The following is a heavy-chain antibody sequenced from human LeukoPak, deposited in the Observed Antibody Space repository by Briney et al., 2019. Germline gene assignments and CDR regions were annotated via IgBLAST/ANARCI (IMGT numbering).Heavy chain of an antibody. CDR2: MNPNSGNT. D-gene: IGHD6-13*01. CDR1: GYTFTSYD. Sequence: ASVKVSCKASGYTFTSYDINWVRQATGQGLEWMGWMNPNSGNTGYAQKFQGRVTITRNTSISTAYMELSSLRSEDTAVYYCARDLGSSPSGWFDPWGQGTLVTVSS. V-gene: IGHV1-8*03. CDR3: ARDLGSSPSGWFDP. J-gene: IGHJ5*02.